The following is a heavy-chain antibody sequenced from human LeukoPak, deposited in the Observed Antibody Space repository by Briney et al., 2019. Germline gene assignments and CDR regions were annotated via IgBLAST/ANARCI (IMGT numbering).Heavy chain of an antibody. CDR1: GGTFSSYA. Sequence: SVKVSCKASGGTFSSYAISWVRQAPGQGLEWMGGIIPIFGTANYAQKFQGRVTITADESTSTAYMELSSLRSEDTAVYYCAPYYDFCSGYYEREVWFDPWGQGTLVTVSS. CDR3: APYYDFCSGYYEREVWFDP. V-gene: IGHV1-69*01. J-gene: IGHJ5*02. D-gene: IGHD3-3*01. CDR2: IIPIFGTA.